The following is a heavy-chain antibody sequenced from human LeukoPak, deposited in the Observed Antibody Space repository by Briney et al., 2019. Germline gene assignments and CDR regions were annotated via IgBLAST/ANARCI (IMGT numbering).Heavy chain of an antibody. J-gene: IGHJ4*02. CDR2: IYQSGTT. D-gene: IGHD5-18*01. V-gene: IGHV4-38-2*01. CDR3: ARSMQLWDTFDY. Sequence: SETLSLTCAVSGYSISSGYYWGWIRQPPGKGLEWIGSIYQSGTTYFNPSLKSRVTISVDTSKNQFSLKLSSVTAADTAVYYCARSMQLWDTFDYWGQGTLVTVSS. CDR1: GYSISSGYY.